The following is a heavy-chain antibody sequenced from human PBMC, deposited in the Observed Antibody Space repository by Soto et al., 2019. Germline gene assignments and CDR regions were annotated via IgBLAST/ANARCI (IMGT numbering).Heavy chain of an antibody. CDR2: IYYSGST. J-gene: IGHJ4*02. CDR1: GGSISSSSYY. V-gene: IGHV4-39*01. CDR3: ARQGRNSDSSALDY. D-gene: IGHD3-22*01. Sequence: SETLSLTCTVSGGSISSSSYYWGWIRQPPGKGLEWIGSIYYSGSTYYNPSLKSRVTISVDTSKNQFSLKLRSVTAADTAVYYSARQGRNSDSSALDYWGQGTLVTVSS.